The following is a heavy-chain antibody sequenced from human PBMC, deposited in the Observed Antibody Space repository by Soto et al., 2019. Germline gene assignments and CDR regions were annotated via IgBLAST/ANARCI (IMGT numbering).Heavy chain of an antibody. CDR3: ARGPRPIAEAGTWLDY. J-gene: IGHJ4*02. Sequence: PGGSLRLSCAASGFTFGSYGMHWVRQAPGKGLEWVAVIWYDGSKKYYADSMRGRFTISRDNSKNTLFLQINSLRVDDTAVYYCARGPRPIAEAGTWLDYWGQGTLVTVSS. CDR1: GFTFGSYG. D-gene: IGHD6-19*01. V-gene: IGHV3-33*01. CDR2: IWYDGSKK.